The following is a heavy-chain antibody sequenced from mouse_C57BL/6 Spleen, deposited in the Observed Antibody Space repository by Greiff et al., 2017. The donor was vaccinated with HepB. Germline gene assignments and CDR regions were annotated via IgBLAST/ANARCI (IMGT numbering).Heavy chain of an antibody. CDR3: AILIYYDYDGGLFDY. V-gene: IGHV1-47*01. CDR1: GYTFTTYP. Sequence: QVQLQQSGAELVKPGASVKMSCKASGYTFTTYPIEWMKQNHGKSLEWIGNFHPYNDDTKYNEKFKGKATLTVEKSSSTVYLELSRLTSDASAVYYCAILIYYDYDGGLFDYWGQGTTLTVSS. J-gene: IGHJ2*01. D-gene: IGHD2-4*01. CDR2: FHPYNDDT.